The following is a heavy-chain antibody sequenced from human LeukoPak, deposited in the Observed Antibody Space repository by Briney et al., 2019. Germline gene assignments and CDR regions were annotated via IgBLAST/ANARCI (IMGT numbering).Heavy chain of an antibody. D-gene: IGHD2-8*02. J-gene: IGHJ4*02. V-gene: IGHV3-21*01. CDR1: GFSLGTYT. Sequence: GGSLRLSCAASGFSLGTYTMNWVRQAPGKGLEWVSSISSWGDYIYYADSVKGRFTISRDNAKNSLDLQMTSLRVEDTAVYYCSRGSTGNYDSWGQGTLVTVSS. CDR2: ISSWGDYI. CDR3: SRGSTGNYDS.